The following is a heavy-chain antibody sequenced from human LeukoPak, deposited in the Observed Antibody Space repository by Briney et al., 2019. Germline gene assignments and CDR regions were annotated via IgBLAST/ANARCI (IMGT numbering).Heavy chain of an antibody. J-gene: IGHJ4*02. CDR3: ARDYYGSSGAPFFDY. Sequence: SETLSLTCTVSGGSISTYYWSWIRQPPGKGLEWIGYIYYSGSTNYNPSPKSRVTISVDTSTNQFSLKLSSVTAADTAVYYCARDYYGSSGAPFFDYWGQGTLVTVSS. CDR1: GGSISTYY. V-gene: IGHV4-59*01. CDR2: IYYSGST. D-gene: IGHD3-22*01.